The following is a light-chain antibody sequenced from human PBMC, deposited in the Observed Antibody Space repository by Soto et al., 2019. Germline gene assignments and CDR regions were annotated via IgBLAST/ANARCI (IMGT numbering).Light chain of an antibody. Sequence: VVFTHSPGTLSFSPGETATLSCGASQRVSNNFLGWYQQKPGLPPRLLIYDATSRANGIPERFSGRGSGTRFTLTISRLEPEDFAVYYCQQYGSTPWTFGRGTKVDIK. CDR2: DAT. V-gene: IGKV3D-20*01. CDR3: QQYGSTPWT. CDR1: QRVSNNF. J-gene: IGKJ1*01.